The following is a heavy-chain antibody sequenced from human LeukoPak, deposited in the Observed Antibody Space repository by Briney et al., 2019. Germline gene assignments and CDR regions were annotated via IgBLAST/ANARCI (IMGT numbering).Heavy chain of an antibody. Sequence: GGSVRLSCAASGFTFSDYYMSWIRQAPGKGLEWVSYISSSGSTIYYADSVKGRFTISRDNAKNSLYLQMNSLRAEDTAVYYCASSHDYGDYCPNYWGQGTLVTVSS. CDR2: ISSSGSTI. V-gene: IGHV3-11*01. J-gene: IGHJ4*02. D-gene: IGHD4-17*01. CDR3: ASSHDYGDYCPNY. CDR1: GFTFSDYY.